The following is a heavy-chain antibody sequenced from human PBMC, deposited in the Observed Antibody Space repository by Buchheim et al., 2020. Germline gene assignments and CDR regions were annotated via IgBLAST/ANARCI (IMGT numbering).Heavy chain of an antibody. CDR1: GFTFSTYW. V-gene: IGHV3-74*01. Sequence: EVQLVESGGGLVQPGGSLRLSCAASGFTFSTYWMHWVRQAPGKGLVWVSRIRGGGRSTSYADSVKGRFTISRDNSQNTLYLQMNSMRAEDTAVYYCARDDYQRYWGQGTL. CDR3: ARDDYQRY. CDR2: IRGGGRST. J-gene: IGHJ4*02. D-gene: IGHD4-11*01.